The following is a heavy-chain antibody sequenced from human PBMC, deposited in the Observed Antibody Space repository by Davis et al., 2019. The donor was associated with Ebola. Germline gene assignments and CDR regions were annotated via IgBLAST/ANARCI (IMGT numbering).Heavy chain of an antibody. V-gene: IGHV5-51*01. CDR1: GYTFARYW. CDR2: IFPGDSDS. D-gene: IGHD5/OR15-5a*01. Sequence: GESLKISRQASGYTFARYWIAWVRQMPGKGLEWMGIIFPGDSDSQYSPSFQGQVTISADKSISTAYLQWSSLKASDTAMYYCARLSQALYDGYGMDVWGQGTTVTVSS. J-gene: IGHJ6*02. CDR3: ARLSQALYDGYGMDV.